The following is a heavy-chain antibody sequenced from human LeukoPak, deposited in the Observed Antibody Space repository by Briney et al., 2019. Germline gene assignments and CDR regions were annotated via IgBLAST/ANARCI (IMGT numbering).Heavy chain of an antibody. J-gene: IGHJ4*02. CDR2: INPNSGGT. Sequence: ASVKVSCKASGYTFTGYYMHWVRQAPGQGLEWMGWINPNSGGTNYAQKFQGRVTMTRDTSISTAYMELSRLRSDDTAVYYCAREWGLTGYYGYWGQGTLVTVSP. CDR3: AREWGLTGYYGY. V-gene: IGHV1-2*02. D-gene: IGHD3-9*01. CDR1: GYTFTGYY.